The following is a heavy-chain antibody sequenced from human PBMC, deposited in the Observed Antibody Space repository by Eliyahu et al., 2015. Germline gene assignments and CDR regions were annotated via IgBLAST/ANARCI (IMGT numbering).Heavy chain of an antibody. CDR2: IWYDGSNK. J-gene: IGHJ3*02. CDR1: GFTFSXYG. Sequence: QVQLVESGGGVVQPGRSLRLSCAASGFTFSXYGMXWVRQAPGKGLEWVAVIWYDGSNKYYADSVKGRFTISRDNSKNTLYLQMNSLRAEDTAVYYCARDASGSYRKAGAFDIWGQGTMVTVSS. D-gene: IGHD1-26*01. CDR3: ARDASGSYRKAGAFDI. V-gene: IGHV3-33*01.